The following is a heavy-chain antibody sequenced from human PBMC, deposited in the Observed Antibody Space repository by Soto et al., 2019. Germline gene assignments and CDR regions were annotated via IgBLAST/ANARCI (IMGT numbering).Heavy chain of an antibody. Sequence: SETLSLTCTVSGGSISSSSYYWGWIRQPPGKGLEWIGSIYYSGSTYYNPSLKSRVTISVDTSKNQFSLKLSSVTAADTAVYYCARRLSAAGTYYFDYWGQGTLVTVSS. V-gene: IGHV4-39*01. CDR1: GGSISSSSYY. CDR2: IYYSGST. CDR3: ARRLSAAGTYYFDY. D-gene: IGHD6-13*01. J-gene: IGHJ4*02.